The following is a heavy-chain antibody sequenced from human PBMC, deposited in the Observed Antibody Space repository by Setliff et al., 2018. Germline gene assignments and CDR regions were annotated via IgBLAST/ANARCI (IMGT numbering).Heavy chain of an antibody. V-gene: IGHV3-30*02. CDR1: GFTFSSYG. CDR3: AKDVGSVVVKNIFDY. Sequence: GGTLRLSCAASGFTFSSYGMHWVRQAPGKGLEWVAFTRYNGDGKYYADSVKGRFTISRDSSKNTLYLQMNSLRHEDTAVYYCAKDVGSVVVKNIFDYWGQGTLVTVSS. CDR2: TRYNGDGK. J-gene: IGHJ4*02. D-gene: IGHD2-21*01.